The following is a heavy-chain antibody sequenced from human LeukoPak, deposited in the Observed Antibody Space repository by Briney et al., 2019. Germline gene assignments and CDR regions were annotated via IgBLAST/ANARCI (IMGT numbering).Heavy chain of an antibody. J-gene: IGHJ3*02. CDR3: EIPLERNDVSDAFDI. CDR2: ISGSGGST. CDR1: GFTFSSYA. V-gene: IGHV3-23*01. D-gene: IGHD1-1*01. Sequence: GGSLRLSCAASGFTFSSYAMSWVRQAPGKGLEWVSAISGSGGSTYYADSVKGRSTISRDNSKNTLYLQMNSLRAEDTAVYYCEIPLERNDVSDAFDIWGQGTMVTVSS.